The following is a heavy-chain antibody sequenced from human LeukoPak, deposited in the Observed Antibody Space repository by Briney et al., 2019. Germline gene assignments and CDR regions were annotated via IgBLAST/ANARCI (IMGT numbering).Heavy chain of an antibody. Sequence: PSETLSLTCAVYGGSFSGYYWSWIRQPPGKGLEWIGEINHSGSTNYNPSLKSRVTISVDTSKNRFSLKLSSVTAADTAVYYCARVGVVVPAATPNWFDPWGQGTLVTVSS. J-gene: IGHJ5*02. D-gene: IGHD2-2*02. CDR2: INHSGST. CDR1: GGSFSGYY. V-gene: IGHV4-34*01. CDR3: ARVGVVVPAATPNWFDP.